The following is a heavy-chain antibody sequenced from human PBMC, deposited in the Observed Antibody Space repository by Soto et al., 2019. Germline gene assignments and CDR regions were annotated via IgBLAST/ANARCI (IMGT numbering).Heavy chain of an antibody. V-gene: IGHV3-53*01. CDR2: VYSGGST. CDR1: GXTISSNY. J-gene: IGHJ4*02. D-gene: IGHD1-26*01. Sequence: GSLRLSCAASGXTISSNYLSWVRQAPGKGLELVSVVYSGGSTYYADSVKGRFTISRDNSKNTLYLQMNSLRAEDTAVYYCASGPHGDYFDYWGQGTLVTVSS. CDR3: ASGPHGDYFDY.